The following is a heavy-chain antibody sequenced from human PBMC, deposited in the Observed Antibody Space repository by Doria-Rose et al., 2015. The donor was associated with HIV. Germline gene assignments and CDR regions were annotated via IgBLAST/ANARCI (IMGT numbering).Heavy chain of an antibody. V-gene: IGHV2-26*01. CDR3: ARIKSSRWYHKYYFDF. CDR2: IFSDDER. CDR1: GVSLSSPGMG. D-gene: IGHD6-13*01. J-gene: IGHJ4*02. Sequence: VTLKESGPVLVKPTETLTLTCTVSGVSLSSPGMGVSWIRPPPGKALEWLANIFSDDERSYKTSLKSRLTISRRTSRSQVVLTMTDMDPVDTATYYCARIKSSRWYHKYYFDFWGQGTLVIVSA.